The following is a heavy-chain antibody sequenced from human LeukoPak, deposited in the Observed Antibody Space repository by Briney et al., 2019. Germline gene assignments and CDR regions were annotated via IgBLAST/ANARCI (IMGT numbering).Heavy chain of an antibody. J-gene: IGHJ4*02. CDR1: GFTFSSYS. CDR2: ISSGRDYI. D-gene: IGHD2-15*01. CDR3: ARQYCSGGSWDLTTDY. V-gene: IGHV3-21*01. Sequence: GGSLRLSCAASGFTFSSYSMDWVRQAPGKGLEWVSLISSGRDYIYYAESVKGRFTISSENATNSLCLQMNSLRAEDTAAYYCARQYCSGGSWDLTTDYWGQGTLVTVSS.